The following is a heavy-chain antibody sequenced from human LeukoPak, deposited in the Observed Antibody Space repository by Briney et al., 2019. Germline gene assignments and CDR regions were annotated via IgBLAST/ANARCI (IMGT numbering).Heavy chain of an antibody. CDR2: IYSCGST. Sequence: GGSLRLSCAASGFTVSSNYMSWVRQAPGKGLEWVSAIYSCGSTYYADSVKGRFTISRDNSKNPLYLQMNSLRAKDTAVYSCARDLTIFGVFRRVRTLDYMDVWGKGTTVAVSS. CDR3: ARDLTIFGVFRRVRTLDYMDV. J-gene: IGHJ6*03. CDR1: GFTVSSNY. D-gene: IGHD3-3*01. V-gene: IGHV3-66*03.